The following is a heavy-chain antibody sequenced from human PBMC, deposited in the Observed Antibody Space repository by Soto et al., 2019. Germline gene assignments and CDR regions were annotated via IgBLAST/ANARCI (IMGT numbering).Heavy chain of an antibody. CDR1: GYTFTGYY. CDR2: INPNSGGT. V-gene: IGHV1-2*02. D-gene: IGHD6-13*01. Sequence: GASVKVSCKASGYTFTGYYMHWVRQAPGQGLEWMGWINPNSGGTNYAQKFQGRVTMTRDTSISTAYMELSRLRSDDTAVYYCASIQEGSSWYNGMDVWGQGTTVTVSS. J-gene: IGHJ6*02. CDR3: ASIQEGSSWYNGMDV.